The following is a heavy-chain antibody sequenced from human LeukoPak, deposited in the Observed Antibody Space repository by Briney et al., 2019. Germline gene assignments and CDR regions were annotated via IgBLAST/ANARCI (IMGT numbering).Heavy chain of an antibody. CDR1: GGSISSGSYY. Sequence: SETLSLTRTVSGGSISSGSYYWSWIRQPAGKGLEWNGRIYTSGSTNYNPSLKSRVTISVDTSKNQFSLKLSSVTAADTAVYYCARDYGGGGGFDYWGQGTLVTVSS. J-gene: IGHJ4*02. CDR3: ARDYGGGGGFDY. CDR2: IYTSGST. V-gene: IGHV4-61*02. D-gene: IGHD4-23*01.